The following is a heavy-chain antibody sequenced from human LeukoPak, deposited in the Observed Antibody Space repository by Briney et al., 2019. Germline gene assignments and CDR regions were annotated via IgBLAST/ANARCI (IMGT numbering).Heavy chain of an antibody. CDR1: GYSIRSGYY. CDR3: ARVYCSSTSCYGPSQYFQH. D-gene: IGHD2-2*01. Sequence: PSETLSLTCAVSGYSIRSGYYWGWIRQPTGEGVEWIGKIYDSGSTYYNPSIKGRLTISVDTSKNQFSLKLSSVTAADTAVYYCARVYCSSTSCYGPSQYFQHWGQGTLVTVSS. V-gene: IGHV4-38-2*01. CDR2: IYDSGST. J-gene: IGHJ1*01.